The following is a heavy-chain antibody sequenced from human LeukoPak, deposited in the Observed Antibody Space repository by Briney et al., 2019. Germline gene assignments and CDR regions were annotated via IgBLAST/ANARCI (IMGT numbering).Heavy chain of an antibody. Sequence: GGSLRLSCAASGLTFSSYSMNWVRQAPGKGLEWVSSISSSSSYIYYADSVKGRFTISRDNAKNSLYLQMNSLRAEDTAVYYCARDWVITISGVVITARPYYYYGMDVWGQGTTVTVSS. CDR2: ISSSSSYI. V-gene: IGHV3-21*01. CDR1: GLTFSSYS. CDR3: ARDWVITISGVVITARPYYYYGMDV. J-gene: IGHJ6*02. D-gene: IGHD3-3*01.